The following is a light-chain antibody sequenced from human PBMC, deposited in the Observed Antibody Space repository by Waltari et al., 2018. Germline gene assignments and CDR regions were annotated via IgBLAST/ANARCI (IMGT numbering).Light chain of an antibody. V-gene: IGKV1-39*01. J-gene: IGKJ5*01. CDR1: QSIGKY. Sequence: DIQMTQCTSSLSASVGDRVTITCRASQSIGKYLNWYQHKPGRAPQVLIYTTSTLLPGVPSRFSGSGSGTDFTLTITSLQPVDFATYYCQQSASTFVTFGQGTRLEIK. CDR2: TTS. CDR3: QQSASTFVT.